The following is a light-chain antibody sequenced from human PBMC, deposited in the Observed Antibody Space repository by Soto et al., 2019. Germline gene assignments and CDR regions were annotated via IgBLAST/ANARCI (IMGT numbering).Light chain of an antibody. CDR3: SSYTSSSTYV. J-gene: IGLJ1*01. CDR1: SSDVGGYNY. CDR2: DVS. V-gene: IGLV2-14*01. Sequence: QSVLTQPASVSGSPGQSIAISCIGSSSDVGGYNYVSWHQQHPGKAPKVVIYDVSNRPSGVSGRFSGSKSGNTASLTISGLQAEDEADYYCSSYTSSSTYVFGTGTKVTVL.